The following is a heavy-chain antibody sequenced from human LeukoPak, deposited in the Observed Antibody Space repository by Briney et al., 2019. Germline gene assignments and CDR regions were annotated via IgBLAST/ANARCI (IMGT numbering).Heavy chain of an antibody. CDR3: ARSVGGYFYFYMDV. J-gene: IGHJ6*03. CDR1: GFTFSSYV. Sequence: PGGSLRLSCAASGFTFSSYVMHWVRQAPGKGLEWVAIISYDGSNEYYADSVKGRFAISRDNAENSLFLQMNSLRVEDTAIYYCARSVGGYFYFYMDVWAKEPRSPSP. D-gene: IGHD1-26*01. CDR2: ISYDGSNE. V-gene: IGHV3-30*09.